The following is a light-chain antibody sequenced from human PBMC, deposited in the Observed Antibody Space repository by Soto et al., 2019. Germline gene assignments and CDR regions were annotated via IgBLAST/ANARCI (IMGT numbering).Light chain of an antibody. CDR1: QSVSSY. V-gene: IGKV3-11*01. CDR2: DAS. J-gene: IGKJ4*01. Sequence: EIVLTQSPATLSLSPGERATLSCRASQSVSSYLAWYQQKPGQAPRLLIYDASNRASGIPARFSGGGSGTDCSMTISSLELEDFAVYSCHQRSNWLSLTFGRGTKVEIK. CDR3: HQRSNWLSLT.